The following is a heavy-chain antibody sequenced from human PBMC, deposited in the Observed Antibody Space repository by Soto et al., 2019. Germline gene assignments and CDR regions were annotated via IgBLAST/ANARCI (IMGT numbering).Heavy chain of an antibody. V-gene: IGHV4-31*03. Sequence: SETLSLTCTVSGGSISSGGYYWSWIRQHPGKGLEWIGYIYYSGSTYYNPSLKSRVTISVDTSKNQFSLKLSSVTAADTAVYYCARVRYSSSWYRDYFDYWGQGTLVTVSS. CDR3: ARVRYSSSWYRDYFDY. CDR1: GGSISSGGYY. CDR2: IYYSGST. J-gene: IGHJ4*02. D-gene: IGHD6-13*01.